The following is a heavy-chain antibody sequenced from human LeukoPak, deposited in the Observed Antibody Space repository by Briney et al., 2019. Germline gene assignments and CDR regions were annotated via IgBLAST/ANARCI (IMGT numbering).Heavy chain of an antibody. CDR2: ISPSGDIT. J-gene: IGHJ4*02. CDR3: AKDWQQWPAYYFDY. Sequence: GGTLRLSCAASGFIFSSHGMNWVRQAPGKGLEWVSGISPSGDITYYADSVKGRFTISRDNSKNTLYLQMNSLRAEDTAVYYCAKDWQQWPAYYFDYWGQGTLVTVSS. V-gene: IGHV3-23*01. D-gene: IGHD6-19*01. CDR1: GFIFSSHG.